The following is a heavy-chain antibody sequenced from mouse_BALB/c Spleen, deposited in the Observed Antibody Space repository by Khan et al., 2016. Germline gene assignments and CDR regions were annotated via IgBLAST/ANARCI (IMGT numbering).Heavy chain of an antibody. CDR3: ALLLRPLDY. Sequence: LQESGPGLVKPSQSLSLTCSVTGYSITSGYYWNWIRQFPGNKLEWMGYISYDGSNNYNPSLKNRISITRDTSKNQFFLKLNSVTTEDTATCYCALLLRPLDYWGQGTTLTVSS. CDR2: ISYDGSN. J-gene: IGHJ2*01. D-gene: IGHD1-1*01. CDR1: GYSITSGYY. V-gene: IGHV3-6*02.